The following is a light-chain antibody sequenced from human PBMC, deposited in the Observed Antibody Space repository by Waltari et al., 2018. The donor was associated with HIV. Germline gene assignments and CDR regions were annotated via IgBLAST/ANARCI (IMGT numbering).Light chain of an antibody. Sequence: QSALTQPRSVSGSPGQTVTISCTGTSSAVGDYNYVSWYQQHPGKAPKPMIYDVSKRPSGVPDRFSGSKSGNTASLTISGLQAEDEADYYCCSYAGSPLVVFGGGTKLTVL. CDR3: CSYAGSPLVV. J-gene: IGLJ3*02. V-gene: IGLV2-11*01. CDR1: SSAVGDYNY. CDR2: DVS.